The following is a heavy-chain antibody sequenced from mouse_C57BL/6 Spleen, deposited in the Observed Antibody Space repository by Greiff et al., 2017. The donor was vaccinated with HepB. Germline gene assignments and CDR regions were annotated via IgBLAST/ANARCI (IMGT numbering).Heavy chain of an antibody. J-gene: IGHJ4*01. V-gene: IGHV1-80*01. CDR2: IYPGDGDT. CDR1: GYAFSSYW. CDR3: ARGGYDYDYAMDY. D-gene: IGHD2-4*01. Sequence: QVQLQQSGAELVKPGASVKISCKASGYAFSSYWMNWVKQRPGKGLEWIGQIYPGDGDTNYNGKFKGKATLTADKSSSTAYMQRSSLTSEDSAVYCCARGGYDYDYAMDYWGQGTSVTVSS.